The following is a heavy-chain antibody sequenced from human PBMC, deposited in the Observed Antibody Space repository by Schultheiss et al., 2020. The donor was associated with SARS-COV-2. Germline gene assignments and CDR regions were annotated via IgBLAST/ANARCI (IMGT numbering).Heavy chain of an antibody. Sequence: SQTLSLTCPVSGGSISSYYWSWIRQPPGKGLEWIGSIYHSGSTYYNPSLKSRVTISVDTSKNQFSLKLSSVTAADTAVYYCARDIVVVPAAPYYFDYWGQGTLVTVSS. D-gene: IGHD2-2*01. CDR1: GGSISSYY. V-gene: IGHV4-59*12. CDR3: ARDIVVVPAAPYYFDY. J-gene: IGHJ4*02. CDR2: IYHSGST.